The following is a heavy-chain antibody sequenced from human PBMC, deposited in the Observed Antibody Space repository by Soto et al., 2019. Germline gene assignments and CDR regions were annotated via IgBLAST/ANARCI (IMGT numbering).Heavy chain of an antibody. CDR1: GGTFSSYT. V-gene: IGHV1-69*02. CDR2: IIPILGIA. CDR3: ARGGTTRGDAFDI. Sequence: SVKVSCKASGGTFSSYTISWVRQAPGQGLEWMGRIIPILGIANYAQKFQGRVTITADKSTSTAYMELSSLRSEDTAVYYCARGGTTRGDAFDIWGQGTMVTVSS. J-gene: IGHJ3*02. D-gene: IGHD3-3*01.